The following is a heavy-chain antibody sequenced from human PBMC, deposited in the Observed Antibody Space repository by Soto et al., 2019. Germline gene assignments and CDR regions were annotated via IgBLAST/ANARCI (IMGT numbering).Heavy chain of an antibody. J-gene: IGHJ4*02. D-gene: IGHD3-22*01. V-gene: IGHV3-48*01. CDR1: GFTFSSYS. CDR2: ISSSSSTI. CDR3: ARAYYYDSSDPNLFDY. Sequence: PGGSLRLSCAASGFTFSSYSMNWVRQAPGKGLEWVSYISSSSSTIYYADSVKGRFTISRDNAKNSLYLQMNSLRAEDTAVYYCARAYYYDSSDPNLFDYWGQGTLVTVSS.